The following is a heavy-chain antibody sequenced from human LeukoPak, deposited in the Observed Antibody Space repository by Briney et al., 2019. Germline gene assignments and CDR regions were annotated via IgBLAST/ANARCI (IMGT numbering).Heavy chain of an antibody. CDR3: AKDRGDYYDSSGYYYDAFDI. CDR1: GFTFSSYA. CDR2: ISGSGGST. J-gene: IGHJ3*02. Sequence: GGSLRLSCAASGFTFSSYAMSWVRQAPGKGLEWVSAISGSGGSTYYADSVKGRFTISRDNSKNTLYPQMNSLRAEGTAVYYCAKDRGDYYDSSGYYYDAFDIWGQGTMVTVSS. V-gene: IGHV3-23*01. D-gene: IGHD3-22*01.